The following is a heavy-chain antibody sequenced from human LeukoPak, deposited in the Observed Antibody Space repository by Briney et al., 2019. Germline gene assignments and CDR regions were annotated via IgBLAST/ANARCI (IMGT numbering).Heavy chain of an antibody. CDR2: IIPIFGTA. Sequence: SVKVSYKASGGTFSSYAISWVRQAPGQGLEWMGGIIPIFGTANYAQKFQGRVTITADESTSTAYMELSSLRSEDTAVYYCARGPGCSGGSCPFNYWGQGTLVTVSS. J-gene: IGHJ4*02. CDR1: GGTFSSYA. V-gene: IGHV1-69*13. D-gene: IGHD2-15*01. CDR3: ARGPGCSGGSCPFNY.